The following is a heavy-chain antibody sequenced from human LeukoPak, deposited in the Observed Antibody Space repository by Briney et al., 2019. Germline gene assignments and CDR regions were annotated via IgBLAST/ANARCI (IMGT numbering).Heavy chain of an antibody. CDR1: TFTFSSFS. D-gene: IGHD4-17*01. J-gene: IGHJ3*02. CDR3: ARATVTTFDAFDI. V-gene: IGHV3-21*01. CDR2: ISSSGTYI. Sequence: GGSLRLSCAASTFTFSSFSMNWVRQAPGKGLEWVSSISSSGTYIYYADSLKGRFTISRDNAKSSLYLQMNSLRAEDTALYYCARATVTTFDAFDIWGQGTMVTV.